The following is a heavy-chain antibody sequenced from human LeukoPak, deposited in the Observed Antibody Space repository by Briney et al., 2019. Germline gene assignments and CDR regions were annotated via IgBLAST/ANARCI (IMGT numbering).Heavy chain of an antibody. J-gene: IGHJ4*02. CDR1: GFTFSSYS. V-gene: IGHV3-21*01. D-gene: IGHD3-3*01. CDR2: ISSSSSYI. Sequence: GGSLRLSCAASGFTFSSYSMNWVRQAPGKGLEWVSSISSSSSYIYYADSVKGRFTISRDNSKNTLYLQMNSLRAEDTAVYYCAREALYYDFWSGYYWGQGTLVTVSS. CDR3: AREALYYDFWSGYY.